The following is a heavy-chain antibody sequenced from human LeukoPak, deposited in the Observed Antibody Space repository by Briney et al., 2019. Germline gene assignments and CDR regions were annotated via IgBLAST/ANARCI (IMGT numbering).Heavy chain of an antibody. Sequence: GSLRLSCAASGFTFSSYAMSWVRQVPGKGLEWVSGISDSGGSTYYADSVKGRFTISRDNSKNTLYLQMNSLRAEDTAVYYCAKGAKQWLRYQDFQHWGQGTLVTVSS. J-gene: IGHJ1*01. D-gene: IGHD6-19*01. CDR3: AKGAKQWLRYQDFQH. V-gene: IGHV3-23*01. CDR1: GFTFSSYA. CDR2: ISDSGGST.